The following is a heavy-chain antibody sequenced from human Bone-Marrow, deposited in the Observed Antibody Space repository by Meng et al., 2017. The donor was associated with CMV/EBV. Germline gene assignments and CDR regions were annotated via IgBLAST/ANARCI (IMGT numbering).Heavy chain of an antibody. CDR3: ARDQREGAGWSGYYYGMDV. CDR1: GGSISSGDYY. Sequence: SETLSLTCTVSGGSISSGDYYWSWIRQPPGKGLEWIGYIYYSGSTYYNPSLKSRVTISVDTSKNQFSLKLSSVTAADTAVYYCARDQREGAGWSGYYYGMDVWGQGTTVTVSS. J-gene: IGHJ6*02. V-gene: IGHV4-30-4*02. CDR2: IYYSGST. D-gene: IGHD3-3*01.